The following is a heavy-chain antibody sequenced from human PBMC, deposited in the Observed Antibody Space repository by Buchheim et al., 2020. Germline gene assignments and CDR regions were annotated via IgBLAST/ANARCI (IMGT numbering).Heavy chain of an antibody. CDR2: ISGSGGST. V-gene: IGHV3-23*01. Sequence: EVQLLESGGGLVQPGGSLRLSCAASGFTFSSYAMNWVRQGPGKGLEWVSAISGSGGSTYYADSVQGRFTISRDNSKNTLYLQMNSLRAEDTAVYYCAKDLAAGGGVVSHYYYLAYWGQGIL. CDR3: AKDLAAGGGVVSHYYYLAY. D-gene: IGHD3-16*01. J-gene: IGHJ4*02. CDR1: GFTFSSYA.